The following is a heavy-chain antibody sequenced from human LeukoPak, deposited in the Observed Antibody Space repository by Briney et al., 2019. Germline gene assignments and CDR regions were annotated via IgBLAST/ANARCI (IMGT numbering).Heavy chain of an antibody. CDR1: GGSISSSSYY. V-gene: IGHV4-39*01. CDR3: ASTNDFGDYVGA. J-gene: IGHJ5*02. Sequence: KTSETLSLTCTVSGGSISSSSYYWGWIRQPPGKGLEWIGSIYYSGSTYYNPSLKSRVTISVDTSKNQFSLKLSSVTAADTAVYYCASTNDFGDYVGAWGQGTLVTVSS. D-gene: IGHD4-17*01. CDR2: IYYSGST.